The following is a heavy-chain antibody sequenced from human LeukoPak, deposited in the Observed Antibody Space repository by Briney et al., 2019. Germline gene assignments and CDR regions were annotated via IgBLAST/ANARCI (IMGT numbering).Heavy chain of an antibody. CDR2: IYYSGST. CDR3: ARDQYYDVSTYYEIDY. V-gene: IGHV4-39*07. D-gene: IGHD3-22*01. J-gene: IGHJ4*02. Sequence: PSETLSLTCTVSGGSISSSSYYRGWIRQPPGKGLEWIGSIYYSGSTYYNPSLKSRVTILVDTSKNQFSLKMTSVTAADTAVYYCARDQYYDVSTYYEIDYWGQGTLVTVSS. CDR1: GGSISSSSYY.